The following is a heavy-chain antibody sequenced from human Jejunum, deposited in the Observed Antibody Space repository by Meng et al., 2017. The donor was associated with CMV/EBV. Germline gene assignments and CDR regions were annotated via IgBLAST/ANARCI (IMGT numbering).Heavy chain of an antibody. CDR3: ARWVVPPGVGYGMDV. J-gene: IGHJ6*02. CDR1: TMGRDW. V-gene: IGHV3-7*01. Sequence: TMGRDWRAGGRQAPGKGREWVANIKQEGSVKYYVDSVKGRFTISRDNAQNSLFLQMNSLRDEDTAVYFCARWVVPPGVGYGMDVWGQGTTVTVSS. D-gene: IGHD2-2*01. CDR2: IKQEGSVK.